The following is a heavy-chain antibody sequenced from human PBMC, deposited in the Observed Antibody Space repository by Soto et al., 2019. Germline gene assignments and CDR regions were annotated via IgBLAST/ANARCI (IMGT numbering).Heavy chain of an antibody. J-gene: IGHJ4*02. CDR1: GGSISSYY. CDR2: IHYSGST. Sequence: SETLSLTCTVSGGSISSYYWGWIRQPPGKGLEWIGSIHYSGSTYYNPSLKSRVTISVDTSKNQFSLKLSSVTAADTAVYYCARQKDYYDSSGDSYFDYWGQGTLVTVSS. CDR3: ARQKDYYDSSGDSYFDY. D-gene: IGHD3-22*01. V-gene: IGHV4-39*01.